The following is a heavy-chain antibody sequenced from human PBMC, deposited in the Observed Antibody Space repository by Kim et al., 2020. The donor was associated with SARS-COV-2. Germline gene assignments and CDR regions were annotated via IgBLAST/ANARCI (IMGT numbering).Heavy chain of an antibody. D-gene: IGHD3-10*01. CDR2: IIPIFGTP. Sequence: SVKVSCKASGGTFGTYTITWVRQAPGQGLEWMGGIIPIFGTPDYVQNFQGRLTISADESTSTAYMELSSLRSEDTAVYYCAKKEIIGPLDYWGQGTLVTVSS. CDR1: GGTFGTYT. CDR3: AKKEIIGPLDY. V-gene: IGHV1-69*13. J-gene: IGHJ4*02.